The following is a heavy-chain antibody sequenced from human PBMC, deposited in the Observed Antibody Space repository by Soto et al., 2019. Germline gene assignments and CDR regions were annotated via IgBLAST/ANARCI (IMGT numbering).Heavy chain of an antibody. CDR3: ARVSSRGYSYGPSDY. CDR1: GGSISSGGYY. CDR2: IYYSGST. J-gene: IGHJ4*02. D-gene: IGHD5-18*01. V-gene: IGHV4-31*03. Sequence: TLTLTCTVSGGSISSGGYYWSWIRQQPGKRLEWIGYIYYSGSTYYNPSLKSRVTISVDTSKNQFSLKLSSVTAADTAVYYCARVSSRGYSYGPSDYWGQGTLVTVSS.